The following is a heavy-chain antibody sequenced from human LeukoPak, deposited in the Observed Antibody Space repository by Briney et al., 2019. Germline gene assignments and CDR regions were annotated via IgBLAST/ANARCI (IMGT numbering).Heavy chain of an antibody. CDR2: IYYRGRT. Sequence: SETLSLTCTVSGGSLSSYYWSWIRQPPGKGLEWIGYIYYRGRTKYNPSLQSPVTISLYTSRNQFSLRLSSVTAADTAVYYCARQSDDLGYFQHWGQGTLVTVSS. D-gene: IGHD3-16*01. CDR3: ARQSDDLGYFQH. CDR1: GGSLSSYY. J-gene: IGHJ1*01. V-gene: IGHV4-59*08.